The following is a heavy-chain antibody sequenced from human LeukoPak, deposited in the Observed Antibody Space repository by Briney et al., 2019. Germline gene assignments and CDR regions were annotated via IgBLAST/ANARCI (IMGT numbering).Heavy chain of an antibody. CDR1: SGSISSSTYY. J-gene: IGHJ4*02. D-gene: IGHD2-15*01. Sequence: SETLSLTCTVSSGSISSSTYYWDWIRQPPGKGLEWIGSIYYSGSTYYNPSLKSRVTMSVDTSKNRFSLELSSVTAADTAVYYCARDRALGGGGFDYWGQGTLVTVSS. CDR2: IYYSGST. CDR3: ARDRALGGGGFDY. V-gene: IGHV4-39*07.